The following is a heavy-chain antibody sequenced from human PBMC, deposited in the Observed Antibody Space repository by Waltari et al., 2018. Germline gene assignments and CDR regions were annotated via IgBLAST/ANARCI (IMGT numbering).Heavy chain of an antibody. CDR3: VRSLYINYGREGFEE. CDR2: ISPAGYDK. J-gene: IGHJ3*01. D-gene: IGHD3-16*01. Sequence: EEVGGYLVPPGGSLRLSCGGPGFTFGGHNINWVRQTPGKGLEWISHISPAGYDKLYAASVKGRFTMSRDSAKSVFLEMRRLRAEDTGVYYCVRSLYINYGREGFEEWGPGTMVTVSS. CDR1: GFTFGGHN. V-gene: IGHV3-48*03.